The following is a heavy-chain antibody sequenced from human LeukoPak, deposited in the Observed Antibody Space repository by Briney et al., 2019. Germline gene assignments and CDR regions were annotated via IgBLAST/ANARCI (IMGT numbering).Heavy chain of an antibody. CDR3: ARGRFGELYLHY. Sequence: SGPTLVKPTQTLTLTCTFSGFSLSTSGVGVGWIRQPPGNALEWLALIYWDDDKRYSPSLKSRLTITKDTSKNQVVLTMTNMDPVDTATYYCARGRFGELYLHYWGQGTLVTVSS. CDR2: IYWDDDK. CDR1: GFSLSTSGVG. V-gene: IGHV2-5*02. D-gene: IGHD3-10*01. J-gene: IGHJ4*02.